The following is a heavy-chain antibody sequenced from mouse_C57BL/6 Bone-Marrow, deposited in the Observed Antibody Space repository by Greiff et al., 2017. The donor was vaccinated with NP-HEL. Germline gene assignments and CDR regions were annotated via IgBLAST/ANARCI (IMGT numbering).Heavy chain of an antibody. CDR2: ISDGGSSP. CDR1: GFTFSSYA. CDR3: ARDPSAYYYGSSYESYWYFDV. V-gene: IGHV5-4*01. D-gene: IGHD1-1*01. J-gene: IGHJ1*03. Sequence: EVKLVESGGGLVKPGGSLKLSCAASGFTFSSYAMSWVRQTPEKRLELVATISDGGSSPYYPDNVKGRFTISRDNAKNNLYLQMSHLKSEDTAMYYCARDPSAYYYGSSYESYWYFDVWGTGTTVTVSS.